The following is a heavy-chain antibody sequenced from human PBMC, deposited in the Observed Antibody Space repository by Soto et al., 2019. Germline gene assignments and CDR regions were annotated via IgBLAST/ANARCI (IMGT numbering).Heavy chain of an antibody. CDR2: INPSGGST. Sequence: ASVKVSCKASGYTFTSYYIHWVRQAPGQGLEWMGIINPSGGSTSYAQKFQGRVTMTRDTSTSTVYMELSSLRSEDTAVYYCARDGTVTTLYYYYGMDVWGQGTTVTVSS. D-gene: IGHD4-17*01. V-gene: IGHV1-46*01. CDR1: GYTFTSYY. J-gene: IGHJ6*02. CDR3: ARDGTVTTLYYYYGMDV.